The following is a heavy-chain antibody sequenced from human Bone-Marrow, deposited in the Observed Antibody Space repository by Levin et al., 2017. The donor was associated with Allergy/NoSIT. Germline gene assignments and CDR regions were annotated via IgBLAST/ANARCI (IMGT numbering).Heavy chain of an antibody. Sequence: QAGGSLRLSCAASGFNFNIFTMNWVRQPPGKGLEFLSYIRPSSSEISYADSVKGRFTVSRDNDKKSLFLQMNSLRIEDTAVYYCTRDSTYGGSIDYWGQGALVIVSS. CDR1: GFNFNIFT. CDR3: TRDSTYGGSIDY. J-gene: IGHJ4*02. V-gene: IGHV3-48*01. D-gene: IGHD4-23*01. CDR2: IRPSSSEI.